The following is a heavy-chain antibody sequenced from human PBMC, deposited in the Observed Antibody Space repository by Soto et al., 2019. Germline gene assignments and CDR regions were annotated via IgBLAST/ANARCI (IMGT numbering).Heavy chain of an antibody. CDR2: ISSSGSTI. D-gene: IGHD5-18*01. CDR3: ARVSTWIQLVLARHYYYMDV. J-gene: IGHJ6*03. V-gene: IGHV3-11*01. Sequence: GGSLRLSCAASGFTFSDYYMSWIRQAPGKGLEWVSYISSSGSTIYYADSVKGRFTISRDNAKNSLYLQMNSLRAEDTAVYYCARVSTWIQLVLARHYYYMDVWGKGTTVTVSS. CDR1: GFTFSDYY.